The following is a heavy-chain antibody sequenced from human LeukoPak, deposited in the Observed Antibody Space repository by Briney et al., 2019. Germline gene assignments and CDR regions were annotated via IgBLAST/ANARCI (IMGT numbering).Heavy chain of an antibody. Sequence: SETLSLTCTVSGDSISRYYWSWIRQPPGKGLEWIGFISYSGSTNYNPSLKSRVTISVDTSKNQFSLKLSSVTAADTAVYYCARDKGSGYFDYWGQGTLVTVSS. CDR1: GDSISRYY. D-gene: IGHD3-10*01. V-gene: IGHV4-59*01. CDR2: ISYSGST. CDR3: ARDKGSGYFDY. J-gene: IGHJ4*02.